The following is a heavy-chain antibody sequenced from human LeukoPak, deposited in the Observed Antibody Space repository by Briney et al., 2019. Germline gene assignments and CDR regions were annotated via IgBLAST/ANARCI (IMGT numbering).Heavy chain of an antibody. D-gene: IGHD6-19*01. CDR2: ISSSSSYI. CDR1: GFTFSSYS. V-gene: IGHV3-21*01. J-gene: IGHJ1*01. Sequence: GGSLRLSCAASGFTFSSYSMNWVRQAPGKGLEWVSSISSSSSYIYYADSVKGRFTISRDNAKNSLYLQMNSLRAEDTAVYYCARVVGVAGNRHWGQGTLVTVSS. CDR3: ARVVGVAGNRH.